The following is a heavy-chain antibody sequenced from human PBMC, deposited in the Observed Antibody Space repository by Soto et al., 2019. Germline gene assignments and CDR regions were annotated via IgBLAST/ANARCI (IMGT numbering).Heavy chain of an antibody. CDR3: AKRYYGSGSYYNPDY. Sequence: GGSLRRSCAASGFTFSSYAMSWVRQAPGKGLEWVSAISGSGGSTYYADSVKGRFTISRDNSKNTLYLQMNSLRAEDTAVYYCAKRYYGSGSYYNPDYWGQGTLVTVSS. V-gene: IGHV3-23*01. D-gene: IGHD3-10*01. J-gene: IGHJ4*02. CDR1: GFTFSSYA. CDR2: ISGSGGST.